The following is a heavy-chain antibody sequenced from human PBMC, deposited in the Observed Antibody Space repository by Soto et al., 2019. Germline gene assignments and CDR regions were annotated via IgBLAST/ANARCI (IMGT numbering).Heavy chain of an antibody. V-gene: IGHV3-66*01. Sequence: EVQVVESGGGLAQPGGSLRLSCAASGFTVSSNYMTWVRQAPGKGLEWVSLIYSGGSTYYADSVKGRFTVSRDNSKNTLYLQMNSLRAEDTAVYYCARALTYCSSTSCYNFYYYMDVWGKGTTVTVSS. CDR3: ARALTYCSSTSCYNFYYYMDV. J-gene: IGHJ6*03. CDR1: GFTVSSNY. D-gene: IGHD2-2*02. CDR2: IYSGGST.